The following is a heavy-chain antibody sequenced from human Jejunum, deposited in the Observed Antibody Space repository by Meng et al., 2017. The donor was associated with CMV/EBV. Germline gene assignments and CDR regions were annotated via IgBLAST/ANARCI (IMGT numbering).Heavy chain of an antibody. D-gene: IGHD2-21*02. V-gene: IGHV1-2*02. CDR3: ARDSIGDSYFDY. Sequence: KGSGYSFTGYSLHWVRQAPGQGLEWLGWINPNSGATSYAQNFQDRVTMTRDTSISTAYMELSRLRSDDTAVYYCARDSIGDSYFDYWGQGKLVTVSS. CDR1: GYSFTGYS. J-gene: IGHJ4*02. CDR2: INPNSGAT.